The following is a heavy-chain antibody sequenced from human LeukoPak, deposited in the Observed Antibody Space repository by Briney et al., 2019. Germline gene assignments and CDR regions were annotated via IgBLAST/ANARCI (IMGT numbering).Heavy chain of an antibody. CDR1: GYSFTSYW. V-gene: IGHV5-51*01. J-gene: IGHJ5*02. CDR2: IYPGDSDT. CDR3: ARGYYGSGSGPGRFDP. Sequence: NLGESLKISCKGSGYSFTSYWIGWVRQMPGKGLEWMGIIYPGDSDTRYSPSFQGQVTISADKSTSTAYLQWSSLKASDTAMYYCARGYYGSGSGPGRFDPWGQGTLVTVSS. D-gene: IGHD3-10*01.